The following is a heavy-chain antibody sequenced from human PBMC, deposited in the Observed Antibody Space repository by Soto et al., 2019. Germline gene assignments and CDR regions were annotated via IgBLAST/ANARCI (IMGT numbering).Heavy chain of an antibody. V-gene: IGHV1-8*01. J-gene: IGHJ6*02. CDR1: GYTVTGYD. D-gene: IGHD6-19*01. CDR3: ARAVGYYYGMDV. Sequence: GASVKVSCKASGYTVTGYDIHWVRQATGQGLEWMGWMNPNTSYTANAQKFQGRVTMTRNNSISTVYMELSSLSSEDAAVYYCARAVGYYYGMDVWGQGTTVTVSS. CDR2: MNPNTSYT.